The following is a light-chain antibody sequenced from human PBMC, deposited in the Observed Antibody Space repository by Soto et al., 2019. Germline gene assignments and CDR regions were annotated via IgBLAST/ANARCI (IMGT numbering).Light chain of an antibody. Sequence: QSALTQPASVSGSPGQSITISCTGTSSDIGGYNFVSWYQQHPGKATKLLIHEVNNRPSGVSIRFSGSKSGNTASLTISGLQVQDEADYYCSSDTSSSTLIFGGGTKLTVL. J-gene: IGLJ2*01. CDR2: EVN. V-gene: IGLV2-14*01. CDR3: SSDTSSSTLI. CDR1: SSDIGGYNF.